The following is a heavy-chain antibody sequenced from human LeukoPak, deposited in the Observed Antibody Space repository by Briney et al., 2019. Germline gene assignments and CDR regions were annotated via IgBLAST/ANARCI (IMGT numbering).Heavy chain of an antibody. D-gene: IGHD1-14*01. CDR1: GFTLGAFA. V-gene: IGHV3-43*02. CDR2: IYKDGSNT. Sequence: GGSLRLSCAASGFTLGAFAMYWVRQAPGKGLEWVSLIYKDGSNTYYADSVKGRFTISRDNSKDSLYLQMNSLRTEDSALYYCATWAFYHNLDVWGQGITVIVSS. J-gene: IGHJ6*02. CDR3: ATWAFYHNLDV.